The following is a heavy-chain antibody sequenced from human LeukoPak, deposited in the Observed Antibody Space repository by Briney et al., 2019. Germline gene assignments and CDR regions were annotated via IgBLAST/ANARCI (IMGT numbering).Heavy chain of an antibody. D-gene: IGHD3-16*01. CDR3: ARGGSGCFDY. CDR1: GFTFSSYW. V-gene: IGHV3-74*01. CDR2: IHKDGIAT. J-gene: IGHJ4*02. Sequence: GGSLRLSCATSGFTFSSYWMHWVRQAPGKGLVWVARIHKDGIATSYADSVQGRFTISRDYARNTVSLQMNSLRADDTAVYYRARGGSGCFDYWGLGTLVTVSS.